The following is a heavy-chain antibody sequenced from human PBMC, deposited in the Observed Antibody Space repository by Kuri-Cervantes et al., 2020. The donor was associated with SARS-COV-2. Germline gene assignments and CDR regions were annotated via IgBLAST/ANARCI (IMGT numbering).Heavy chain of an antibody. J-gene: IGHJ4*02. CDR3: ARFRGNWPYYFDY. V-gene: IGHV5-10-1*01. CDR2: IDPSDSYT. D-gene: IGHD1-1*01. CDR1: GYNFTSNW. Sequence: TVSCKASGYNFTSNWISWVRQMPGKGLEWMGRIDPSDSYTSYSPSFEGHVTISADKSVNTAYLHWGSLRASDTAIYYCARFRGNWPYYFDYWGQGALVTVSS.